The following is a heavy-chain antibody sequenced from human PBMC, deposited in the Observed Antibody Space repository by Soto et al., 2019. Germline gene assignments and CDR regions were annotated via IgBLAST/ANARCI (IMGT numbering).Heavy chain of an antibody. CDR2: ISAYNGNT. V-gene: IGHV1-18*01. CDR3: ARDGRTRQLWFYYYGMDV. Sequence: ASVKVSCKASGYTFTSYGISWVRQAPGQGLEWMGWISAYNGNTNYAQKLQGRVTMTTDTSTSTAYMELRSLRSDDTAVYYCARDGRTRQLWFYYYGMDVWGQGTTVTVSS. CDR1: GYTFTSYG. D-gene: IGHD5-18*01. J-gene: IGHJ6*02.